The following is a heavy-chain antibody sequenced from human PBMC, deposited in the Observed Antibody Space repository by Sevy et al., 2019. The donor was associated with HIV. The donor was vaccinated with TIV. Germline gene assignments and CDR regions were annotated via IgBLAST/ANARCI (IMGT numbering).Heavy chain of an antibody. CDR1: GYRLSELS. CDR3: ATLLVGTIYLCL. J-gene: IGHJ4*02. CDR2: FDPEYDDP. V-gene: IGHV1-24*01. D-gene: IGHD1-26*01. Sequence: ASVKVSCNVSGYRLSELSTYWVRQTPAKGLEGMGGFDPEYDDPIYAQNFQGRVTMTEDTSTDTAYMELSSLTSMDTAVYYCATLLVGTIYLCLWGPGTLVTVSS.